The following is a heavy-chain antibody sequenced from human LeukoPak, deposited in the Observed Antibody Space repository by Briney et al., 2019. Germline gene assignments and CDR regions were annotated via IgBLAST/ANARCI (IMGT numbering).Heavy chain of an antibody. D-gene: IGHD2-15*01. CDR2: INPNSGGT. V-gene: IGHV1-2*02. CDR3: ARDRGYCSGGSCYTGAFDY. Sequence: ASVKVSCKASGYTFTGYYMHWVRQAPGQGLEWMGWINPNSGGTNYAQKFQGRVTMTRDTSISTAYMELSRLRSDDTAAYYCARDRGYCSGGSCYTGAFDYWGQGTLVTVSS. CDR1: GYTFTGYY. J-gene: IGHJ4*02.